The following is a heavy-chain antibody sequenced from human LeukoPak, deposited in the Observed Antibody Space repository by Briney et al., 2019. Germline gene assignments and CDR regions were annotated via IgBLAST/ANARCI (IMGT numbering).Heavy chain of an antibody. V-gene: IGHV4-38-2*02. CDR1: GYSISSGYY. CDR3: ASLMYYYDSSAWAFDI. CDR2: IYHSGST. Sequence: SETPSLTCTVSGYSISSGYYWGWIRQPPGKGREWIGSIYHSGSTYYNPSLKSRVTISVDTSKNQFSLKLSSVTAADTAVYYCASLMYYYDSSAWAFDIWGQGTMVTVSS. J-gene: IGHJ3*02. D-gene: IGHD3-22*01.